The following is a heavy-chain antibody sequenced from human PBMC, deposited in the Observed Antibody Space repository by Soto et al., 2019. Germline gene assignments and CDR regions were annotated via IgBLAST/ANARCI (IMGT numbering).Heavy chain of an antibody. V-gene: IGHV4-39*01. D-gene: IGHD3-16*01. CDR3: PRHPFGDYAFES. CDR1: GASIYRQVHY. Sequence: SETLSLSCTVSGASIYRQVHYWGWVRQSQGKGLEWIARVFYSGSPYYNPSLESRVSKSVDTSDNQFSLKATSVAAADTGIYYWPRHPFGDYAFESRRQGTLVTVSS. J-gene: IGHJ4*02. CDR2: VFYSGSP.